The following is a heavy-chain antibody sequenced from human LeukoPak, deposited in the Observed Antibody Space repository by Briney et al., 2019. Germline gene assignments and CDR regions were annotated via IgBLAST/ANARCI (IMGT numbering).Heavy chain of an antibody. J-gene: IGHJ4*02. CDR3: AKVPSGCYACDLDF. Sequence: PGGSLRLSCVASGFTFISYAMSWVRQPPGKGLEWVSSLGGINGYTYYADSVKGRFSISRDNSKNTLYLQMNSLRAEDTALYYCAKVPSGCYACDLDFWGQGTLVTVSS. CDR2: LGGINGYT. D-gene: IGHD2-2*01. CDR1: GFTFISYA. V-gene: IGHV3-23*01.